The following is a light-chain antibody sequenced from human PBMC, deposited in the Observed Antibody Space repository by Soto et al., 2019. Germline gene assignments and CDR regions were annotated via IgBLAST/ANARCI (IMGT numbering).Light chain of an antibody. CDR2: EAT. V-gene: IGLV2-23*01. Sequence: QSVLTQPASVSGSPGQSITISCTGTSSDVGSHNLVSWYQPHPGAAPRLLIYEATKQPPGVSGRFSGSKSGSTASLTISCLQTEDEADYYCCSYVGPNTVVFVGGTKVTVL. CDR1: SSDVGSHNL. J-gene: IGLJ2*01. CDR3: CSYVGPNTVV.